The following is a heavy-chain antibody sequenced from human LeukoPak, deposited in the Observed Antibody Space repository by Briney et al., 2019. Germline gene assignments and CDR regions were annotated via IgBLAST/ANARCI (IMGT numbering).Heavy chain of an antibody. CDR3: ARVRQLSYYYMDV. CDR1: GFTFSSYS. Sequence: GGSLRLSCAASGFTFSSYSMNWVRQAPGKGLEWVSYISSSSSTIYYADSVKGRFIISRDNAKNSLYLQMDSLRAEDTAVYYCARVRQLSYYYMDVWGKGTTVTVSS. V-gene: IGHV3-48*04. J-gene: IGHJ6*03. D-gene: IGHD6-6*01. CDR2: ISSSSSTI.